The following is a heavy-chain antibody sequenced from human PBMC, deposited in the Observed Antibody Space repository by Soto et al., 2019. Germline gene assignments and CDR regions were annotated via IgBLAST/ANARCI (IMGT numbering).Heavy chain of an antibody. Sequence: GESLKISCKGSGYSFTSYWISWVRQMPGKGLEWMGRIDPSDSYTNYSPSFQGHVTISADKSISTAYLQWSSLKASDTAMYYCARRPGSSGSYYYYGMDVWGQGTTVTVSS. V-gene: IGHV5-10-1*01. D-gene: IGHD6-19*01. CDR2: IDPSDSYT. CDR1: GYSFTSYW. J-gene: IGHJ6*02. CDR3: ARRPGSSGSYYYYGMDV.